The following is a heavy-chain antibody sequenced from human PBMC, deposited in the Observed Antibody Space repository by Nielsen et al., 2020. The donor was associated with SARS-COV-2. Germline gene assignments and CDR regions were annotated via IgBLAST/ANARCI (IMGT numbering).Heavy chain of an antibody. CDR1: GYTFTSYD. CDR2: MNPNSGNT. CDR3: ARGRYSSSWYHIEICGMDV. D-gene: IGHD6-13*01. V-gene: IGHV1-8*01. J-gene: IGHJ6*02. Sequence: ASVKVSCKASGYTFTSYDINWVRQAAGLGLEWMGWMNPNSGNTGYAQKFQGRVTMTRNTSISTAYMELSSLRSEDTAVYYCARGRYSSSWYHIEICGMDVWGQGTTVTVSS.